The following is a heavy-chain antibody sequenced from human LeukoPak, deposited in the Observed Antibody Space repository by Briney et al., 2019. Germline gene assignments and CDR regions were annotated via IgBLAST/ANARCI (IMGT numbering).Heavy chain of an antibody. J-gene: IGHJ4*02. CDR3: ARSPRYCTNGVCYYFDY. V-gene: IGHV1-2*02. CDR2: INPNSGGT. Sequence: GASVKVSCKASGYTFTGYYMHWVRQAPGQGLEWMGWINPNSGGTSYAQKFQGRVTMTRDTSISTAYMELSRLRSDDTAVYYCARSPRYCTNGVCYYFDYWGQGTLVTVSS. CDR1: GYTFTGYY. D-gene: IGHD2-8*01.